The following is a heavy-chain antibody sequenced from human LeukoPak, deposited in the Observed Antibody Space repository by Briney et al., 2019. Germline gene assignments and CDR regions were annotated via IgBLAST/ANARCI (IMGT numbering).Heavy chain of an antibody. V-gene: IGHV3-21*01. D-gene: IGHD6-13*01. J-gene: IGHJ4*02. CDR1: GFTVSNYN. CDR2: IISSSSYI. CDR3: ARPGGLAAAGASSDFEY. Sequence: PGGSLRLSCAASGFTVSNYNMNWIRQSPGKGLESISSIISSSSYIYYADLVKGRFTISRDNAKSSVYLQMNSLRAEDTAVYYCARPGGLAAAGASSDFEYWGQGTPVTVSS.